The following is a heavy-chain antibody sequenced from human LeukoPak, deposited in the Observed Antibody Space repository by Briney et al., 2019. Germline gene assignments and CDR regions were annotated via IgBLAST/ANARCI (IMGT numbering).Heavy chain of an antibody. CDR2: IKSKTDGGTT. D-gene: IGHD1-26*01. CDR3: ITGSYSGSYYRNYYFDY. Sequence: GGSLRLSCAASGFSFSNAWMSWVRQAPGKGLDWVGRIKSKTDGGTTDYAAPVKGRFTISRGDSKNMLYLQMNSLKTEDTAVYYCITGSYSGSYYRNYYFDYWGQGTLVTVSS. CDR1: GFSFSNAW. V-gene: IGHV3-15*01. J-gene: IGHJ4*02.